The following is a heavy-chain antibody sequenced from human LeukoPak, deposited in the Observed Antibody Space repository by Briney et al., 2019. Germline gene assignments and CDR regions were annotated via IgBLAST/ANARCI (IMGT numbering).Heavy chain of an antibody. V-gene: IGHV3-74*01. Sequence: PGGSLRLSCAASGFTFSSYWMHWVRQAPGKGLVWVSRVKSDGSTRYADSVKGRFTVSRDNAKNTVSLQMNSLRADDTGVYYCARAPSEIGGYYPEYFRHWGQGTLVIVSS. CDR1: GFTFSSYW. J-gene: IGHJ1*01. D-gene: IGHD3-22*01. CDR3: ARAPSEIGGYYPEYFRH. CDR2: VKSDGST.